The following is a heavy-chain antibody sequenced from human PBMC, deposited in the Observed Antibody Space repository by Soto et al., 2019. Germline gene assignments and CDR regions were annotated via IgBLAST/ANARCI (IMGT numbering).Heavy chain of an antibody. V-gene: IGHV3-15*01. Sequence: GGSLRLSCAASGFTFSNAWMSWVRQAPGKGLEWVGRIKSKTDGGTTDYAAPVKGRFTISRDDSKNTLYLQMNSLKTEDTAVYYCTTEPSFLEWLLPHDAFDIWGQGTMVTVSS. D-gene: IGHD3-3*02. CDR1: GFTFSNAW. CDR3: TTEPSFLEWLLPHDAFDI. CDR2: IKSKTDGGTT. J-gene: IGHJ3*02.